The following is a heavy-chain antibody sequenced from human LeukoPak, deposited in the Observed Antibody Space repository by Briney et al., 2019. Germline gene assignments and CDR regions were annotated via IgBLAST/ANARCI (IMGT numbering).Heavy chain of an antibody. CDR2: ISGSGGST. D-gene: IGHD5-18*01. CDR3: AKDRYSYAFEYSDS. J-gene: IGHJ4*02. V-gene: IGHV3-23*01. CDR1: GFTFSNHW. Sequence: GGSLRLSCAASGFTFSNHWMTWVRQAPGKGLEWVSAISGSGGSTYYADSVKGRFTISRDNSKNTLSLQVSSLRTEDTAVYYCAKDRYSYAFEYSDSWGQGTLVTVSS.